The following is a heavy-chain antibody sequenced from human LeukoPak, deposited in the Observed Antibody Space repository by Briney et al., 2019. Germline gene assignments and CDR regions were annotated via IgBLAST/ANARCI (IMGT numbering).Heavy chain of an antibody. CDR1: GYTFTTYA. D-gene: IGHD3-9*01. CDR3: ARAPYDFLTGFSLNWFDP. Sequence: GASAKVSCKASGYTFTTYAIHWVRQAPGQRLEWMGWINSDNGNTKYSQKFQGRVTITRDTSAYTAYMELRSLSSADTAIYFCARAPYDFLTGFSLNWFDPWGQGTLVTVSS. J-gene: IGHJ5*02. V-gene: IGHV1-3*04. CDR2: INSDNGNT.